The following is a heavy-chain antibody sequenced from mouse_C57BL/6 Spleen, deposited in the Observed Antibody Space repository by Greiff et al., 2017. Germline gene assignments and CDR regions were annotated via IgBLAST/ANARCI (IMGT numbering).Heavy chain of an antibody. Sequence: DVHLVESGGGLVKPGGSLKLSCAASGFTFSSYAMSWVRQTPEKRLEWVATISDGGSYTYYPDNVKGRFTISRDNAKNTLYLQMSHLKSGDTAMYDSARDGGITGGYFDYWGQGTTLTVSS. D-gene: IGHD4-1*01. V-gene: IGHV5-4*01. CDR3: ARDGGITGGYFDY. CDR2: ISDGGSYT. J-gene: IGHJ2*01. CDR1: GFTFSSYA.